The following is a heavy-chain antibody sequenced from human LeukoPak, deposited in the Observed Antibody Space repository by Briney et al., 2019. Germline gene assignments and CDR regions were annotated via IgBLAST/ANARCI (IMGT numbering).Heavy chain of an antibody. J-gene: IGHJ4*02. Sequence: PGGSLRLSCAASGFTFSSYGMRWVRQAPGKGLEWVSTISGRDSNTYYADSVTGRFTISRDNSKNTLYLQMNSLRAEDTAVYYCAKRSDYGGSGNYFDFWGQGTPVTVSS. V-gene: IGHV3-23*01. CDR1: GFTFSSYG. CDR2: ISGRDSNT. CDR3: AKRSDYGGSGNYFDF. D-gene: IGHD4-23*01.